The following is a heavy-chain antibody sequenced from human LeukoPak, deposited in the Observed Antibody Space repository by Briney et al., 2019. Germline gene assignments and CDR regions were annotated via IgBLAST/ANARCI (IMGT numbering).Heavy chain of an antibody. CDR3: ARDFMVRGVPEAFDI. J-gene: IGHJ3*02. Sequence: GRSLRLSCAASGFTFSDYYMSWIRQAPGKGLEWVSYISSSGSTIYYADSVKGRFTISRDNAKNSLYLQMNSLRAEDTAVYYCARDFMVRGVPEAFDIWGQGTMVTVSS. CDR2: ISSSGSTI. CDR1: GFTFSDYY. V-gene: IGHV3-11*01. D-gene: IGHD3-10*01.